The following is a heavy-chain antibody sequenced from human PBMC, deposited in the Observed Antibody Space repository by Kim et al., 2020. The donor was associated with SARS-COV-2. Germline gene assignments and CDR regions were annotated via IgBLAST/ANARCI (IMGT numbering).Heavy chain of an antibody. CDR2: INHSGST. J-gene: IGHJ5*02. D-gene: IGHD3-10*01. Sequence: SETLSLTCAVYGGSFSGYYWSWTRQPPGKGLEWIGEINHSGSTNYNPSLKSRVTISVDTSKNQFSLKLSSVTAADTAVYYCARGPTYYYGSGAQFDPWGQGTLVTVSS. CDR1: GGSFSGYY. V-gene: IGHV4-34*01. CDR3: ARGPTYYYGSGAQFDP.